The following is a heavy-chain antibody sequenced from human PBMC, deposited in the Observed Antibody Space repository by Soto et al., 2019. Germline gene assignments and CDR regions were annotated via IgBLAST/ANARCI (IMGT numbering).Heavy chain of an antibody. CDR2: TRNKANSYTT. CDR1: GFTFSDHY. D-gene: IGHD2-15*01. Sequence: EVQLVESGGGLVQPGGSLRLSCAASGFTFSDHYMDWVRQAPGKGLEWVGRTRNKANSYTTEYAASVKGRFTISRDDSKNSLYLQMNSLKTEDTAVYYCAREPRGGGYYFDYWGQGTLVTVSS. CDR3: AREPRGGGYYFDY. J-gene: IGHJ4*02. V-gene: IGHV3-72*01.